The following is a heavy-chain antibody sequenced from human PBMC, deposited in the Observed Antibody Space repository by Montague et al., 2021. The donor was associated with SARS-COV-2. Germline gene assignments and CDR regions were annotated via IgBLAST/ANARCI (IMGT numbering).Heavy chain of an antibody. CDR3: AGTYSRTLDFQH. CDR2: IYSSGIT. Sequence: SETLSLTCTVSGASAGSFYWSWVRQSPDNRLEWIGYIYSSGITKYNPSLESRVSMSLDASKNQFSLSLRSVTAADTAIYYCAGTYSRTLDFQHWGQGTLATVSP. CDR1: GASAGSFY. D-gene: IGHD1-26*01. V-gene: IGHV4-59*02. J-gene: IGHJ1*01.